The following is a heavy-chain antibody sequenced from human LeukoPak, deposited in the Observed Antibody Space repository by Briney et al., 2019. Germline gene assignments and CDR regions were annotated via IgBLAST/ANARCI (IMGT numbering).Heavy chain of an antibody. CDR2: IKEDGSEK. D-gene: IGHD6-13*01. CDR1: GSSFSSYW. Sequence: PGGSLRLSCAASGSSFSSYWMSWVRQAPGKGLEWVANIKEDGSEKYYVDSVKGRFTISRDNAKNSLYLQMNSLRAEDTAVYYCARARRHSSSWPYYFDYWGQGTLVTVSS. CDR3: ARARRHSSSWPYYFDY. V-gene: IGHV3-7*03. J-gene: IGHJ4*02.